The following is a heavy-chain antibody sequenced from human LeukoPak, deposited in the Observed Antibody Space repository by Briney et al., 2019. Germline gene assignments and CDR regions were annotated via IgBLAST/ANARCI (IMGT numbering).Heavy chain of an antibody. Sequence: PGGSLRLSCAASGFTFSSYGMSWVRQAPGKGLEWVSAISGSGGSTYYADSVKGRFTISRDNSKNTLYLQMNSLRAEDTAVYYCAKVFKKWELRRYYFDYWGQGTLVTVSS. CDR1: GFTFSSYG. J-gene: IGHJ4*02. D-gene: IGHD1-26*01. V-gene: IGHV3-23*01. CDR2: ISGSGGST. CDR3: AKVFKKWELRRYYFDY.